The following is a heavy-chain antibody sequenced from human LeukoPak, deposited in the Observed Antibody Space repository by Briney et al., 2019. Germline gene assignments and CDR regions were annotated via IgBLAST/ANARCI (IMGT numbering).Heavy chain of an antibody. D-gene: IGHD2-2*01. J-gene: IGHJ6*03. V-gene: IGHV4-59*01. CDR1: GGSISDYY. Sequence: SETLSLTCTVSGGSISDYYWNWIRQPPGKGLEWIGYIYYSGSTTYNPSLKSRLIMSVDTAKSQFSLKLRSVTAADTAVYYCARGDFCSSTNCYLRPMDVWGKGTTVTVSS. CDR3: ARGDFCSSTNCYLRPMDV. CDR2: IYYSGST.